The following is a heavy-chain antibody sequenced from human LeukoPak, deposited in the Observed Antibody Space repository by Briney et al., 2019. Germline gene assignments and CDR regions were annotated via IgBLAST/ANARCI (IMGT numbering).Heavy chain of an antibody. J-gene: IGHJ6*02. CDR3: AKDPALERYYYYGMDV. CDR1: GFTFSSYA. V-gene: IGHV3-23*01. Sequence: GGSLRLSCAASGFTFSSYAMSWVRQAPGKGLEWVSAISGSGGSTYYADSVKGRFTISRDNSKNTLYLQMNSLRAEDTAVYYCAKDPALERYYYYGMDVWGQGTTVTVSS. D-gene: IGHD1-1*01. CDR2: ISGSGGST.